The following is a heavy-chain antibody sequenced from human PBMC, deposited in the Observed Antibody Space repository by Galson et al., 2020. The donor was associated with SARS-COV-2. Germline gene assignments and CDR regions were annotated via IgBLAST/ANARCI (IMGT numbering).Heavy chain of an antibody. CDR3: ARGSPLDCSSTSCYAGDWGYYYYYMDV. CDR2: INHSGST. V-gene: IGHV4-34*01. D-gene: IGHD2-2*01. CDR1: GGSFSGYY. J-gene: IGHJ6*03. Sequence: SETLSLTCAVYGGSFSGYYWSWIRQPPGKGLEWIGEINHSGSTNYNPSLKSRVTISVDTSKNQFSLKLSSVTAADTAVYYCARGSPLDCSSTSCYAGDWGYYYYYMDVWGKGTTVTVSS.